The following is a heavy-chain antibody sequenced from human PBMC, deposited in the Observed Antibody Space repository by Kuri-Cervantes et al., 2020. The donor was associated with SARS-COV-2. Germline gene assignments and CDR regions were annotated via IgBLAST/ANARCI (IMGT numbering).Heavy chain of an antibody. J-gene: IGHJ6*02. CDR2: IYYSGST. D-gene: IGHD6-6*01. CDR1: GGSISSSSYY. V-gene: IGHV4-39*07. Sequence: SETLSLTCTVSGGSISSSSYYWGWIRQPPGKGLEWIGSIYYSGSTNYNPSLKSRVTISVDRSKTQFSLRLTSLTAADTAVYYCTRSQYSTSRFFYYSLDVWGQGTKVTVSS. CDR3: TRSQYSTSRFFYYSLDV.